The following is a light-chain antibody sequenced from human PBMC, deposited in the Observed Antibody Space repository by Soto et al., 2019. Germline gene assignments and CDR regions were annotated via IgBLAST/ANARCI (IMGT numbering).Light chain of an antibody. CDR2: RNN. J-gene: IGLJ3*02. CDR1: SSNIGSNY. V-gene: IGLV1-47*01. CDR3: AAWDGSLNGWV. Sequence: QAVVTQPPSASGTPGQRVTISCSGSSSNIGSNYVYWYQHLPGTAPKLLMYRNNQRPSGVPDRFSGSKSGTSASLAISGLRSEDEADYYCAAWDGSLNGWVFGGGTKLTVL.